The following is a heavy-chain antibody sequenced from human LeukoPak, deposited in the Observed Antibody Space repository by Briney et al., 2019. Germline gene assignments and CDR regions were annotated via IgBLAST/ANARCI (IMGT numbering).Heavy chain of an antibody. CDR2: IRYDGSNK. V-gene: IGHV3-30*02. CDR3: AKDDSSGYYYQLGDY. Sequence: GGSLRLSCAASGFTFSSYGMHWVRQAPGKGLEWVAFIRYDGSNKYYADSVKSRFTISRDNSKNTLYLQMNSLRAEDTAVYYCAKDDSSGYYYQLGDYWGQGTLVTVSS. D-gene: IGHD3-22*01. J-gene: IGHJ4*02. CDR1: GFTFSSYG.